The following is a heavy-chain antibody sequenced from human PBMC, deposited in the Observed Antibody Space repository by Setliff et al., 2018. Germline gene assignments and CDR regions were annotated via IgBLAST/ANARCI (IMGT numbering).Heavy chain of an antibody. D-gene: IGHD3-16*02. Sequence: GGSLRLSCAASGFTFSSYWMSWVRQAPGKGLEWVANIKQDGSEKYYVDSVKGRFTISRDNAKNSLYLRMNALRAEDTGLYYCARDRGQVTVNNRYGFYYYGMDVWGQGTTVTVSS. J-gene: IGHJ6*02. CDR3: ARDRGQVTVNNRYGFYYYGMDV. CDR1: GFTFSSYW. CDR2: IKQDGSEK. V-gene: IGHV3-7*01.